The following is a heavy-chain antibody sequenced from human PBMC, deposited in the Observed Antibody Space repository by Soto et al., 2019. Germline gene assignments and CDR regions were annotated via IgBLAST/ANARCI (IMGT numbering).Heavy chain of an antibody. CDR2: ISAYNGNT. D-gene: IGHD6-6*01. CDR1: GYTFTTYG. J-gene: IGHJ5*02. V-gene: IGHV1-18*04. Sequence: ASVKVSCKASGYTFTTYGISWVRQAPGRGLEWMGWISAYNGNTKDAQKFQDRVTMTTDAITSTAYMELRSLTSDDTAVYYCVRDREAARPGWFDPWGQGTLVTVS. CDR3: VRDREAARPGWFDP.